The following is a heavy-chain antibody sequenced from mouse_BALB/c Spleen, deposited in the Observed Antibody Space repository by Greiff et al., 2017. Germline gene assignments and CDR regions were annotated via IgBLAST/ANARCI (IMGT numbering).Heavy chain of an antibody. D-gene: IGHD1-1*01. CDR1: GFTFSSFG. CDR2: ISSGSSTI. J-gene: IGHJ4*01. V-gene: IGHV5-17*02. CDR3: ARSDYGFHAMDY. Sequence: EVQRVESGGGLVQPGGSRKLSCAASGFTFSSFGMHWVRQAPEKGLEWVAYISSGSSTIYYADTVKGRFTISRDNPKNTLFLQMTSLRSEDTAMYYCARSDYGFHAMDYWGQGTSVTVSS.